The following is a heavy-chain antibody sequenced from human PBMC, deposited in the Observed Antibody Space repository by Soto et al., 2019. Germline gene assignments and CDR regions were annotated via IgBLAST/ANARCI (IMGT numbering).Heavy chain of an antibody. V-gene: IGHV3-30*18. D-gene: IGHD3-10*01. Sequence: LRLSCAASGFTFSSYGMHWVRQAPGKGLEWVAVISYDGSNKYYADSVKGRFTISRDNSKNTLYLQMNSLRAEDTAVYYCANLWFGELLTFDYWGQGPLVTVSS. CDR2: ISYDGSNK. CDR1: GFTFSSYG. CDR3: ANLWFGELLTFDY. J-gene: IGHJ4*02.